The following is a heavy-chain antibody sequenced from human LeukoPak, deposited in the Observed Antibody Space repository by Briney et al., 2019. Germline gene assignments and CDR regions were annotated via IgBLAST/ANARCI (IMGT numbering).Heavy chain of an antibody. CDR2: INPSGGST. V-gene: IGHV1-46*01. D-gene: IGHD5-18*01. Sequence: GASVKVSCKASGYTFTSYYMHWVRQAPGQGLEWMGIINPSGGSTSYAQKFQGRVTMTRDTSTSTAYMELSSLRSEDTAVYYCARDTAMVKGFDPWGQGTLVTVSS. J-gene: IGHJ5*02. CDR1: GYTFTSYY. CDR3: ARDTAMVKGFDP.